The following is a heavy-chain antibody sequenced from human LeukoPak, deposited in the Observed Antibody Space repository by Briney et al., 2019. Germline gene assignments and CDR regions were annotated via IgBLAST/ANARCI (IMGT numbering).Heavy chain of an antibody. CDR2: INHSGST. V-gene: IGHV4-34*01. CDR1: GGSFSGYY. Sequence: SETLSLTCAVYGGSFSGYYWSWIRQPPGKGLEWIGEINHSGSTNYNPSLKSRVTISVDTSKNQFSLKLSSVTAADTAVYYCARGPSLIYWGQGTPVTVSS. J-gene: IGHJ4*02. CDR3: ARGPSLIY.